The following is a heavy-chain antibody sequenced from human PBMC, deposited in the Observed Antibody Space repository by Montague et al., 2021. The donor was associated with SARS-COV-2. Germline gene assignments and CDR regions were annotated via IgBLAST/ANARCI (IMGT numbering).Heavy chain of an antibody. CDR3: AREGTVPGPRGIYFDD. J-gene: IGHJ4*02. CDR2: TYYRSKWYT. V-gene: IGHV6-1*01. D-gene: IGHD1-1*01. Sequence: CAISGDSVSSNSAAWNWIRHSPSGGFEWLGRTYYRSKWYTDYAPSVKTRITITPDTSNNQFSLHLNSVTPGDTAVYYCAREGTVPGPRGIYFDDWGQGTLVTVSS. CDR1: GDSVSSNSAA.